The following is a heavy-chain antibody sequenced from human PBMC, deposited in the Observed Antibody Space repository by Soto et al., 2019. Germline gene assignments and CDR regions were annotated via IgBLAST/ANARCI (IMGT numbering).Heavy chain of an antibody. CDR2: IIPIFGTA. CDR3: ARDCSSTSCMVGVYYGMDV. Sequence: QVQLVQSGAEVKKPGSSVKVSCKASGGTFSSYAISWVRQAPGQGLEWMGGIIPIFGTANYAQKFQGRVTITADESTSTAYMELSSLTSEDTAVYYCARDCSSTSCMVGVYYGMDVWGQGTTVTVSS. D-gene: IGHD2-2*01. V-gene: IGHV1-69*01. J-gene: IGHJ6*02. CDR1: GGTFSSYA.